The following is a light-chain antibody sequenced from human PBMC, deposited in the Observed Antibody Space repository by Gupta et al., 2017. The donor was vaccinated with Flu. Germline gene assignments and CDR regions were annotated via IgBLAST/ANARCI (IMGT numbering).Light chain of an antibody. J-gene: IGKJ3*01. CDR3: QQFGTIPFT. Sequence: GTLSLSPGERATLSCRASRHVSSNFLAWYQQKPGQAPRLLMSGASYRATGTPDRFSGSGSGTEFTLTISSLEPGDVAVYYCQQFGTIPFTFGPGTKVDIK. V-gene: IGKV3-20*01. CDR1: RHVSSNF. CDR2: GAS.